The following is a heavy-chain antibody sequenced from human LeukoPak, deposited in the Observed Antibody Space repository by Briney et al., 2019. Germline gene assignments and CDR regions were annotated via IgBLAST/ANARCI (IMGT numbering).Heavy chain of an antibody. CDR3: ARHGTVNWFDR. Sequence: SETLSLTCTVSGDSISSSSYYWAWIRQPPGKGLEWIGTIYYSGSTYYNPSLRSRVTISVDTSKNQFSLRLSSVTAADTAVFYCARHGTVNWFDRWDQGILVTVSS. D-gene: IGHD1-1*01. V-gene: IGHV4-39*01. CDR1: GDSISSSSYY. J-gene: IGHJ5*02. CDR2: IYYSGST.